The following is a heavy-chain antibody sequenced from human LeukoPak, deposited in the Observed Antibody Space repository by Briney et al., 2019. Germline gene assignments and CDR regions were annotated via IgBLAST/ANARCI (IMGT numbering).Heavy chain of an antibody. V-gene: IGHV3-48*03. Sequence: PGGSLRLSCVASGFTFSSYEMNWVRQAPGKGLEWVSYISSSGSTIYYADSVKGRFTISRDNAKNSLYLQMNSLGAEDTAVYYCARVADYYDSSGYWNWFDPWGQGTLVTVSS. CDR2: ISSSGSTI. D-gene: IGHD3-22*01. J-gene: IGHJ5*02. CDR1: GFTFSSYE. CDR3: ARVADYYDSSGYWNWFDP.